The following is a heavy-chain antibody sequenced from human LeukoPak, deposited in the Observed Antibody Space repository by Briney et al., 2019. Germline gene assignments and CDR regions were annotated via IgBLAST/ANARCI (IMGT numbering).Heavy chain of an antibody. V-gene: IGHV1-2*02. CDR3: AIMVTTTNIDY. Sequence: ASVKVSCKASGYTFTSYYMHWVRQAPGQGLEWMGWINPNTGGTNYAQRFQGRVTMTRDTSISTAYMELSSLRSDDTAVYYCAIMVTTTNIDYWGQGTLVIVSS. CDR2: INPNTGGT. J-gene: IGHJ4*02. D-gene: IGHD5-18*01. CDR1: GYTFTSYY.